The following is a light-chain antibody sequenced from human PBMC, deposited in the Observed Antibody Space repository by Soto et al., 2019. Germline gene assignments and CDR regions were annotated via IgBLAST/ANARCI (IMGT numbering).Light chain of an antibody. CDR1: QGISSY. Sequence: DIEVTQSPSFLSASVGDRVTITRRASQGISSYLAWYQQKPGKAPKLLIYAASTLQSGVPSRFSGSGSGTDFTLTISSLQPEDFATYYCQQSYSTPYTFGQGTRLEIK. V-gene: IGKV1-39*01. J-gene: IGKJ5*01. CDR2: AAS. CDR3: QQSYSTPYT.